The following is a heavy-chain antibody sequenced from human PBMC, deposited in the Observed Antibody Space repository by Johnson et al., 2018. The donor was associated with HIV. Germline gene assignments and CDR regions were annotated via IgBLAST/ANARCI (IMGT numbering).Heavy chain of an antibody. J-gene: IGHJ3*02. Sequence: QVQLVESGGGVVQPGGSLRLSCAASGFTFSSYGMYWVRQAPGKGLEWVAFIRYDGSNKYYADSVKGRFTISRDNSKNTLYLQMNSLRAEDTGVYYCAKGIFNYDDKWGDAFDIWGQGTMVTVSS. CDR3: AKGIFNYDDKWGDAFDI. D-gene: IGHD3-16*01. CDR2: IRYDGSNK. V-gene: IGHV3-30*02. CDR1: GFTFSSYG.